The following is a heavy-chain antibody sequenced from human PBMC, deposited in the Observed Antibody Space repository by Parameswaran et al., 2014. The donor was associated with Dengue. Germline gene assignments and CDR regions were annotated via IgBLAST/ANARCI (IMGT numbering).Heavy chain of an antibody. Sequence: ETLSLTCTVSGGSISSSSYYWGWDPPAPRKGLEWIGTISYIGSTYYNPSLKSRVTISVGTSKNQFSLNLSSVTAADTAVYYCARSYGIIAALTYWSQGTLVTVSS. CDR1: GGSISSSSYY. J-gene: IGHJ4*02. CDR2: ISYIGST. CDR3: ARSYGIIAALTY. D-gene: IGHD6-6*01. V-gene: IGHV4-39*01.